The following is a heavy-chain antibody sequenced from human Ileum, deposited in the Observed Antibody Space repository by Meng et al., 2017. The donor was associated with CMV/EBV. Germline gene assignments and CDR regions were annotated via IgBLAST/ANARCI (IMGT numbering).Heavy chain of an antibody. CDR3: ARDGPFARVVVPAATRYYYYGMDV. Sequence: GESLKISCAASGFTFSRYWMSWVRQAPGKGLEWVAVISYDGSNKYYADSVKGRFTISRDNSKNTLYLQMNSLRAEDTAVYYCARDGPFARVVVPAATRYYYYGMDVWGQGTTVTVSS. J-gene: IGHJ6*02. CDR1: GFTFSRYW. CDR2: ISYDGSNK. D-gene: IGHD2-2*01. V-gene: IGHV3-30-3*01.